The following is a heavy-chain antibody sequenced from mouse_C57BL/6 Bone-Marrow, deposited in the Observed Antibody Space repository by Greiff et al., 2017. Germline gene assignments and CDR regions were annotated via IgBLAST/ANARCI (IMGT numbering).Heavy chain of an antibody. V-gene: IGHV5-9*01. CDR1: GFTFSSYT. J-gene: IGHJ2*01. Sequence: EVMLVESGGGLVKPGGSLKLSCAASGFTFSSYTMSWVRQTPETRLEWVATISGGGGNTYYPDSVKGRFTISRDNAKNTLYLQKSSLRSEDTALYYCARQLRLRFDYWGQGTTLTVSS. D-gene: IGHD3-2*02. CDR2: ISGGGGNT. CDR3: ARQLRLRFDY.